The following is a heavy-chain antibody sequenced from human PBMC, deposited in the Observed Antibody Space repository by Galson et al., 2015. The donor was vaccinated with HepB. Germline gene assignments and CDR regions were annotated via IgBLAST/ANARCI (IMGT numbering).Heavy chain of an antibody. CDR1: GYTFTGYY. Sequence: SVKVSCKASGYTFTGYYMHWVRQAPGQGLEWMGWINPNSGGTNYAQKFQGRVTMTRDTSISTAYMELSRLRSDDTAVYYCASRYCSSTSCLSSGGVRQYYYYMDVWGKGTTVTVSS. D-gene: IGHD2-2*01. CDR2: INPNSGGT. V-gene: IGHV1-2*02. J-gene: IGHJ6*03. CDR3: ASRYCSSTSCLSSGGVRQYYYYMDV.